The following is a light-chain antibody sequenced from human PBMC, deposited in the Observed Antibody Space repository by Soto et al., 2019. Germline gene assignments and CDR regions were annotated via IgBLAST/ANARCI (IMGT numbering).Light chain of an antibody. J-gene: IGKJ2*01. CDR3: QQTYITPYT. CDR1: QTISSH. CDR2: AAS. V-gene: IGKV1-39*01. Sequence: DIQMTQSPSSLSASVGDRVTITCRASQTISSHLNWYQQKPRKAPRLLIYAASSLRSGVPSRFTGSGSGTDFTFTISSLQPEDFATYFCQQTYITPYTFGQGTKVEIK.